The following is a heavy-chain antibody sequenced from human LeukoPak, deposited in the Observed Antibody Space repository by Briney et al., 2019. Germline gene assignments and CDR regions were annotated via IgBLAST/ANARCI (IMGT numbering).Heavy chain of an antibody. CDR1: GGSFSGYY. D-gene: IGHD3-10*01. Sequence: SETLSLTCAVYGGSFSGYYWSWIRQPPGKGLEWIGEINHSGSTNYNPSLKSRVTISVDTSKNQFSLKLSSVTAADTAVYYCARPSYMVRGVILSFDYWGQGTLVTVSS. CDR2: INHSGST. J-gene: IGHJ4*02. V-gene: IGHV4-34*01. CDR3: ARPSYMVRGVILSFDY.